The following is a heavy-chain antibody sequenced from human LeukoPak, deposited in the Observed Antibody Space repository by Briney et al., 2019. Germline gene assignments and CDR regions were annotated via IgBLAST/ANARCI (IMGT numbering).Heavy chain of an antibody. J-gene: IGHJ6*03. CDR2: MYIDGNR. CDR3: ARVHFYYMDI. V-gene: IGHV3-23*03. CDR1: GFTFSSYA. D-gene: IGHD5/OR15-5a*01. Sequence: PGGSLRLSCAASGFTFSSYAMSWVRQAPGKGLQWVSMMYIDGNRYYADSVKGRFTISRDNSKNTLFLQMDSLRADDTAVYYCARVHFYYMDIWGKGTTVTISS.